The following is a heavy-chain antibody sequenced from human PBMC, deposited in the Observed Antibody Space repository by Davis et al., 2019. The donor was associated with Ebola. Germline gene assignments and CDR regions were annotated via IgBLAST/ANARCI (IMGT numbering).Heavy chain of an antibody. CDR2: ISGSGGT. D-gene: IGHD2-21*02. CDR1: GFTFSSYA. Sequence: GESLKISCAASGFTFSSYAMSWVRQAPGKGLEWVSAISGSGGTYYADSVKGRFTISRDNSKNTMYVQMNSLRAEDTAVYYCARLTYLDYWGQGTLVTVSS. V-gene: IGHV3-23*01. CDR3: ARLTYLDY. J-gene: IGHJ4*02.